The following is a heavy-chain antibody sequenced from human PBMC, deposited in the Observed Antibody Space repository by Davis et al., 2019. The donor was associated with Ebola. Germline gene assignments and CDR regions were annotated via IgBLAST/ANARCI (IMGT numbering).Heavy chain of an antibody. CDR2: INPNSGGT. V-gene: IGHV1-2*04. D-gene: IGHD2-15*01. CDR3: ARGGKEGGREYYYYYYGMDV. Sequence: AASVKVSCKASGYTFTGYYMHWVRQAPGQGLEWMGWINPNSGGTNYAQKFQGWVTMTRDTSISTAYMELGRLRSDDTAVYYCARGGKEGGREYYYYYYGMDVWGQGTTVTVSS. CDR1: GYTFTGYY. J-gene: IGHJ6*02.